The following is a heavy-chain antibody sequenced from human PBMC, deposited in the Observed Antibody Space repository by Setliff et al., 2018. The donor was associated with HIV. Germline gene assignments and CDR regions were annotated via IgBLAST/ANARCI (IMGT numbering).Heavy chain of an antibody. V-gene: IGHV4-34*01. CDR3: ATKGAEWELPDMIFDY. Sequence: PSETLSLTCAVYGGSFSGFYWSWIRQAPGKGLEWIGEINHSGKTNYNPSLKSRITLSVDTSENQFALKLSSVTAADTAVYYCATKGAEWELPDMIFDYWGQGTLVTVSS. CDR2: INHSGKT. D-gene: IGHD1-26*01. J-gene: IGHJ4*02. CDR1: GGSFSGFY.